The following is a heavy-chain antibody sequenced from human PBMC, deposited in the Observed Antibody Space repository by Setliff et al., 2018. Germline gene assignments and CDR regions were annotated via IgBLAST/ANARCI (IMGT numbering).Heavy chain of an antibody. Sequence: LSLTCTVSGGSISSYYWSWIRQPAGKGLEWIGHIYIGGSANYNPSLKSRVTMSIDTSKNQFSLKLNSVTAADMAVHYCAREQWLDPPGYYYMDVWAKGTTVTVS. J-gene: IGHJ6*03. D-gene: IGHD6-19*01. CDR2: IYIGGSA. CDR1: GGSISSYY. V-gene: IGHV4-4*07. CDR3: AREQWLDPPGYYYMDV.